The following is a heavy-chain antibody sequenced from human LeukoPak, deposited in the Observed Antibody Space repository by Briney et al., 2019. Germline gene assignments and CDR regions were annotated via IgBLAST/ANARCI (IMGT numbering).Heavy chain of an antibody. CDR2: ISSSSSTI. CDR1: GFTFSSYE. CDR3: AKTLAAASRNYYYYYYMDV. V-gene: IGHV3-48*03. D-gene: IGHD6-13*01. J-gene: IGHJ6*03. Sequence: GGSLRLSCAASGFTFSSYEMNWVRQAPGKGLEWVSYISSSSSTIYYADSVKGRFTISRDNAKNSLYLQMNSLRAEDTAVYYCAKTLAAASRNYYYYYYMDVWGKGTTVTVSS.